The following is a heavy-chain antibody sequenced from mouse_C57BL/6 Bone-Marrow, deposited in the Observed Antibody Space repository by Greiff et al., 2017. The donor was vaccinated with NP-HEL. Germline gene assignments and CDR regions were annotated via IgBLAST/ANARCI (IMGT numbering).Heavy chain of an antibody. CDR1: GYTFTGYT. CDR2: FYPGGGSI. J-gene: IGHJ3*01. V-gene: IGHV1-62-2*01. D-gene: IGHD3-2*02. CDR3: ARHDSSGFPSWFAY. Sequence: VKLMESGAELVKPGASVKLSCKASGYTFTGYTIHWVKQRSGQGLEWIGWFYPGGGSIKYNEKFKDKATLTADKSSSTAYMQLSSLTSEDSAVFVCARHDSSGFPSWFAYWGKGTLVTVSA.